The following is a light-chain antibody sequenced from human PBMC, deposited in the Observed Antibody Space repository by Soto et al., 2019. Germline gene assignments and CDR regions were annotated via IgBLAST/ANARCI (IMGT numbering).Light chain of an antibody. V-gene: IGKV3-11*01. J-gene: IGKJ3*01. Sequence: EILLSQSPAILSLSQGERATLYCRASQSVNNFFAWYQQKPGQAPRLLIYDASYRAPGIPARFSGSGSGTDFTLTISSLEAEDSAVYYCQQRGSWPATFGPGTKVDIK. CDR2: DAS. CDR3: QQRGSWPAT. CDR1: QSVNNF.